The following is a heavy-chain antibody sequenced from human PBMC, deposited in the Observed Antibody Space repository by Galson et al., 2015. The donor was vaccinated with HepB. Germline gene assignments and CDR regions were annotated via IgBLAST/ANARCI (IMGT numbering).Heavy chain of an antibody. D-gene: IGHD3-22*01. Sequence: SVKVSCKASGYTFTSYGISWVRQAPGQGLEWMGWISAYNGNTNYAQKLQGRVTLTTDTSTSTAYMELRSLRSDDTAVYYCAREGRYYDSSGYYDRRYYYYYMDVWGKGTTVTVSS. CDR2: ISAYNGNT. CDR3: AREGRYYDSSGYYDRRYYYYYMDV. V-gene: IGHV1-18*01. J-gene: IGHJ6*03. CDR1: GYTFTSYG.